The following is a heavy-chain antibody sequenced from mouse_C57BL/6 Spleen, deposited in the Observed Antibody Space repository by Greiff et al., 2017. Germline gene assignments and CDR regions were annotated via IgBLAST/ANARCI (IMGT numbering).Heavy chain of an antibody. Sequence: VQLVESGAELARPGASVKMSCKASGYTFTSYTMHWVKQRPGQGLEWIGYINPSSGYTKYNQKFKDKATLTADKSSSTAYMQLSSLTSEDSAVYYCARAYGSSWYFDVWGTGTTVTVSS. V-gene: IGHV1-4*01. CDR2: INPSSGYT. CDR3: ARAYGSSWYFDV. J-gene: IGHJ1*03. CDR1: GYTFTSYT. D-gene: IGHD1-1*01.